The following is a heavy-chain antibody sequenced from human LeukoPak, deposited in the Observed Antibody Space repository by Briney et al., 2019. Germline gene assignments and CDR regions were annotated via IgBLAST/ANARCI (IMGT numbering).Heavy chain of an antibody. CDR1: GFTFSDYA. V-gene: IGHV3-21*01. D-gene: IGHD1-26*01. J-gene: IGHJ4*02. CDR2: ITGSSYNK. CDR3: GVGASSASEFDY. Sequence: GGSLRLSCAASGFTFSDYALNWVRQAPGEGLEWISSITGSSYNKYYAESLKGRVTISRDNAKNSLYLQMDSLRAEDTAVYYWGVGASSASEFDYWGQGTLVTVSS.